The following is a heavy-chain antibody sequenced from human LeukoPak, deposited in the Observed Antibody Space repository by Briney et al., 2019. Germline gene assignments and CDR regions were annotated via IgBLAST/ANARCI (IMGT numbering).Heavy chain of an antibody. V-gene: IGHV4-34*01. CDR1: GGSFSGYY. J-gene: IGHJ3*02. CDR3: ARRGVGATDAFDI. Sequence: SETLSLTCAVYGGSFSGYYWSWIRQPPGKGLEWIGEINHSGSTNYNPSLKSRVTISVDTSKNQFSLKLSSVTAADTAVYYCARRGVGATDAFDIWGQGTMVTVSS. D-gene: IGHD1-26*01. CDR2: INHSGST.